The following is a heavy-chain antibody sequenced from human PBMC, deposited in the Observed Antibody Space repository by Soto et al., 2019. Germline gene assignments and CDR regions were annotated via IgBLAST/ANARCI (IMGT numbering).Heavy chain of an antibody. CDR3: ARSLRQYYYYYYMDV. J-gene: IGHJ6*03. V-gene: IGHV4-59*01. D-gene: IGHD3-16*02. CDR1: GGSISSYY. CDR2: IYYSGST. Sequence: QVQLQESGPGLVKPSETLSLTCTVSGGSISSYYWSWIRQPPGKGLEWIGYIYYSGSTNYNPSLKSRVTISVDTSQNQFSLKLSSVTAADTAVYYCARSLRQYYYYYYMDVWGKGTTVTVSS.